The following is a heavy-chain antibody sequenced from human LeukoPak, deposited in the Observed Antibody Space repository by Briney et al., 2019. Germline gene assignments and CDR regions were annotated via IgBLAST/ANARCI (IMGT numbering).Heavy chain of an antibody. V-gene: IGHV3-74*01. J-gene: IGHJ4*02. CDR3: TRLYYSGSGDVY. D-gene: IGHD3-10*01. Sequence: GGSLRLSCTASGFTFSSYWMHWVRQAAGKGLMWVSRIKSDGSSTSYADSVKGRLTISRDDSKNTAYLQMNSLKTEDTAVYYCTRLYYSGSGDVYWGQGTLVTVSS. CDR1: GFTFSSYW. CDR2: IKSDGSST.